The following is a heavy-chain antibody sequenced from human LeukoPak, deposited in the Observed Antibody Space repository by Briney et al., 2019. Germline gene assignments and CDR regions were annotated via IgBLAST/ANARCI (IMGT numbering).Heavy chain of an antibody. Sequence: ASVKVSCKASGYTFTSYGISWVRQAPGQGLEWMGIINPSGGSTSYAQKFQGRVTMTRDMSTSTVYMELSSLRSEDTAVYYCAAGALWFGESYFDYWGQGTLVTVSS. V-gene: IGHV1-46*01. CDR3: AAGALWFGESYFDY. CDR2: INPSGGST. J-gene: IGHJ4*02. CDR1: GYTFTSYG. D-gene: IGHD3-10*01.